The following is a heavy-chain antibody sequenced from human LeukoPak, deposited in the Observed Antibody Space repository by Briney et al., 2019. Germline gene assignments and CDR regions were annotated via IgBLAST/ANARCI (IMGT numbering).Heavy chain of an antibody. CDR3: ARHLGQLGPTYYSGMDV. CDR2: IYPGDSDT. CDR1: GYSFTSYW. Sequence: GESLKISCKGSGYSFTSYWIGWVRQMPGKGLEWMGIIYPGDSDTRYSPSFQGQVPISADKSISTAYLQWSSLKASDTAMYYCARHLGQLGPTYYSGMDVWGQGTTVTVSS. J-gene: IGHJ6*02. V-gene: IGHV5-51*01. D-gene: IGHD6-6*01.